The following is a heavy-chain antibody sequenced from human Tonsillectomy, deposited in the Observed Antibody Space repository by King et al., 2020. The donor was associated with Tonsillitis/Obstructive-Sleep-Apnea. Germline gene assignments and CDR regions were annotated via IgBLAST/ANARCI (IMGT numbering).Heavy chain of an antibody. D-gene: IGHD3-9*01. Sequence: VQLVESGGGLVKPGGSLRLSCAASGFTFSNAWMSWVRQAPGKGLEWVGRIKSKTDGGTTDYAAPVKGRFTISRDDSKNTLYLQMNSLKTDDTAVYYCTTEYFDILTGYYTHYWGQGTLVTVSS. CDR1: GFTFSNAW. CDR3: TTEYFDILTGYYTHY. J-gene: IGHJ4*02. V-gene: IGHV3-15*01. CDR2: IKSKTDGGTT.